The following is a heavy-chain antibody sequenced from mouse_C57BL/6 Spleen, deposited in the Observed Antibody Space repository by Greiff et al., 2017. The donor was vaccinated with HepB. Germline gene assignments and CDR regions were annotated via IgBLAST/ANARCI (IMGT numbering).Heavy chain of an antibody. Sequence: QVQLQQSGPELVKPGASVKISCKASGYAFSSSWMNWVKQRPGKGLEWIGRIYPGDGDTNYNGKFKGKATLTADKSSSTAYMQLSSLTSEDSAVYFCAVITTLFDYWGQGTTLTVSS. J-gene: IGHJ2*01. CDR2: IYPGDGDT. V-gene: IGHV1-82*01. CDR3: AVITTLFDY. D-gene: IGHD2-4*01. CDR1: GYAFSSSW.